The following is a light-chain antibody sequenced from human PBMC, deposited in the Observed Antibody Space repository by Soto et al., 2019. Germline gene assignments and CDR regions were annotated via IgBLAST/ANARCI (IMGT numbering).Light chain of an antibody. CDR1: QSVSIF. Sequence: EIVLTQSPATLSLSPGERATLSCRASQSVSIFLTWYQQKPGQAPRLLIYDASQRATGIPDRFSGRGSGTEFTLTISSLQSEDFAIYYCQQYSNWPRSFGQGTRLEIK. J-gene: IGKJ5*01. CDR2: DAS. CDR3: QQYSNWPRS. V-gene: IGKV3-11*01.